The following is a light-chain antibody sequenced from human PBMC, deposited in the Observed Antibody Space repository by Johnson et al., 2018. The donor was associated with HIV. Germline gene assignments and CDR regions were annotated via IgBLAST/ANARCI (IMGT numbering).Light chain of an antibody. CDR1: SSNIGNNY. Sequence: QSVLTQPPSVSAAPGQKVTISCSGSSSNIGNNYVSWYQQLPGTAPKLLIYENNKRPSGIPDRFSGYKSGPSATLGITGLQTGDEADYYCGTWDNSLSTGGVFGTGTKVTVL. CDR2: ENN. CDR3: GTWDNSLSTGGV. V-gene: IGLV1-51*02. J-gene: IGLJ1*01.